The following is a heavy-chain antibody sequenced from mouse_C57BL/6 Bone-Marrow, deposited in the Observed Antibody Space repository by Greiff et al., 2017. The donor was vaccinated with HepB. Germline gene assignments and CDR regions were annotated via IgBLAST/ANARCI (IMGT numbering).Heavy chain of an antibody. CDR3: ARGRVWSYFDY. CDR2: IYPGSGNT. CDR1: GYTFTDYY. Sequence: QVQLQQSGAELVRPGASVKLSCKASGYTFTDYYINWVKQRPGQGLEWIARIYPGSGNTYYNEKFKGKATLTADKSSSTAYMQLSSLTSEDSAVYFCARGRVWSYFDYWGQGPTLTASS. J-gene: IGHJ2*01. V-gene: IGHV1-76*01. D-gene: IGHD2-10*02.